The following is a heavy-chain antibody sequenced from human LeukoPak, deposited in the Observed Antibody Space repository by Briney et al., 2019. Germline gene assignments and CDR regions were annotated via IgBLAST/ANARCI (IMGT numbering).Heavy chain of an antibody. CDR1: GYTFTSYG. D-gene: IGHD2-21*02. CDR3: ARDIVVVTAIPFDY. CDR2: ISAYNGNT. V-gene: IGHV1-18*01. J-gene: IGHJ4*02. Sequence: ASVKVSCKASGYTFTSYGISWVRQAPGQGLEWMGWISAYNGNTNYAQKLQGRVTMTTDTSTSTAYMELRSLRSDDTAAYYCARDIVVVTAIPFDYWGQGTLVTVSS.